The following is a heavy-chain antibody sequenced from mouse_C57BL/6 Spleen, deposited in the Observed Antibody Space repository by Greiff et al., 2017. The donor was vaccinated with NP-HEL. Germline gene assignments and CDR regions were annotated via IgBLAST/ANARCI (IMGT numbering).Heavy chain of an antibody. CDR1: GYAFSSYW. CDR2: FYPGDGDT. V-gene: IGHV1-80*01. J-gene: IGHJ1*03. Sequence: VKLQESGAELVKPGASVKISCKASGYAFSSYWMNWVKQRPGKGLEWIGQFYPGDGDTNYNGKFKGKATLTADKSSSTAYMQLSSLTSEDSAVYFCARLATVVADWYFDVWGTGTTVTVSS. D-gene: IGHD1-1*01. CDR3: ARLATVVADWYFDV.